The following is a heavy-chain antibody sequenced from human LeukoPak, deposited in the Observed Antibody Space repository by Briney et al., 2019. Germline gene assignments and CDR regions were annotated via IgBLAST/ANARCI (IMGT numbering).Heavy chain of an antibody. D-gene: IGHD1-26*01. J-gene: IGHJ3*02. CDR1: GYSFTSYW. CDR2: IYPGDSDT. CDR3: ARRPLEGVGVPDAFDI. V-gene: IGHV5-51*01. Sequence: GESLKISCKGSGYSFTSYWIGWVRQMPGKGLEWMGIIYPGDSDTRYSPSFQGQVTISADKSISTAYLQWSSLKASDTAMYYCARRPLEGVGVPDAFDIWGQGTMVTVSS.